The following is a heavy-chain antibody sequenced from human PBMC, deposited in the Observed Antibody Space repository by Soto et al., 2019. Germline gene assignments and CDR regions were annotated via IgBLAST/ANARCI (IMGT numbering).Heavy chain of an antibody. J-gene: IGHJ6*02. CDR2: ISYDGSNK. CDR3: AKPIYDYYGMDV. V-gene: IGHV3-30*18. CDR1: GFTFSSYG. Sequence: GGSLRLSCAASGFTFSSYGMHWVRQAPGKGLEWVAVISYDGSNKYYADSVKGRFTISRDNSKNTLYLQMNSLRAEDTAVYYCAKPIYDYYGMDVWGQGTTVTVSS.